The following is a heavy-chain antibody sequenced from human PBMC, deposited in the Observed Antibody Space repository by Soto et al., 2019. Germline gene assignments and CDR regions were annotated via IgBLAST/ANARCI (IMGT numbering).Heavy chain of an antibody. CDR3: AQMVEMATIGLYYYYGMDV. CDR1: GGTFSSYA. V-gene: IGHV1-69*01. J-gene: IGHJ6*02. CDR2: VIPIFGTA. D-gene: IGHD5-12*01. Sequence: GASVKVSCKASGGTFSSYAISWVRQAPGQGLEWMGGVIPIFGTANYAQKFQGRVTITADESTSTAYMELSSLRSEDTAVYYCAQMVEMATIGLYYYYGMDVWGQGTTVTVSS.